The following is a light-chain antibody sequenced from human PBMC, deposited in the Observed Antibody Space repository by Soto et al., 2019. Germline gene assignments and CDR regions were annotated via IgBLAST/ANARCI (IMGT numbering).Light chain of an antibody. CDR3: MQGTSWPYT. V-gene: IGKV2-30*01. Sequence: VVMSQSPLSLPVTLGQPASISCRSSQSPVTSDGNTYVNWFHQRPGRSPRRLIYKISHRDSGVQDRFSGSGSGTEFTLVIRRVEAEDVGVYYCMQGTSWPYTFGQGTKLEI. CDR2: KIS. J-gene: IGKJ2*01. CDR1: QSPVTSDGNTY.